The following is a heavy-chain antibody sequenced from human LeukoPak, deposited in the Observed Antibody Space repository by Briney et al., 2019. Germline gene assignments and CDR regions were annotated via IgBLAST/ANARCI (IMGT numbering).Heavy chain of an antibody. CDR2: IYYSGST. CDR3: ATSKGYSYGYIDY. V-gene: IGHV4-31*03. Sequence: PSETLSLTCTVSGGSISSGGYYWSWIRQHPGKGLEWIGYIYYSGSTYYNPSLKSRVTISVDTSKNQFSLKLSSVTAADTAVYYCATSKGYSYGYIDYWGQGTLVTVSS. CDR1: GGSISSGGYY. D-gene: IGHD5-18*01. J-gene: IGHJ4*02.